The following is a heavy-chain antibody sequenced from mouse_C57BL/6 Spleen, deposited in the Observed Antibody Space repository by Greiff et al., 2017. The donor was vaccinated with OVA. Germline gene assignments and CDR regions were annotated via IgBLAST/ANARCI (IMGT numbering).Heavy chain of an antibody. Sequence: VQLQESGPGLVKPSQSLSLTCSVTGYSITSGYYWNWIRQFPGNKLEWMGYISYDGSNNYNPSLKNRISITRDTSKNQFFLKLNSVTTEDTATYYCARDPQYDYDEAYWGQGTLVTVSA. CDR1: GYSITSGYY. CDR3: ARDPQYDYDEAY. D-gene: IGHD2-4*01. J-gene: IGHJ3*01. CDR2: ISYDGSN. V-gene: IGHV3-6*01.